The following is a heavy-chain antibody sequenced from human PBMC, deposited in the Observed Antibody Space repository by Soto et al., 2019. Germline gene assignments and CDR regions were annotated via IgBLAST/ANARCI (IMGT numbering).Heavy chain of an antibody. CDR1: GYSFTNYW. CDR2: IYLSDSDT. D-gene: IGHD2-2*02. J-gene: IGHJ4*02. V-gene: IGHV5-51*01. Sequence: PGESLKISCQTSGYSFTNYWIAWVRQMPWKGLEWMGVIYLSDSDTKYSPSFQGQVTISADKSISAAYLQWSSLEASDTAMYYCASGVVVVPTAILFRYWGQGTLVTVSS. CDR3: ASGVVVVPTAILFRY.